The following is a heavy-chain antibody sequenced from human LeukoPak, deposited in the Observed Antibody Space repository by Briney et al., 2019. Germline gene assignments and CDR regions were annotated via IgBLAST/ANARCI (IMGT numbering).Heavy chain of an antibody. CDR1: GFTFDDYA. CDR3: ARVVIWSGYRFDF. Sequence: GGSLRLSCAASGFTFDDYAMHWVRQAPGKGLEWVANIKQDGSEKYYVDSVKGRFTISRDNAKNSLYLQMNSLRAEDTAVYYCARVVIWSGYRFDFWGQGTPVTVSS. CDR2: IKQDGSEK. V-gene: IGHV3-7*01. D-gene: IGHD3-3*01. J-gene: IGHJ4*02.